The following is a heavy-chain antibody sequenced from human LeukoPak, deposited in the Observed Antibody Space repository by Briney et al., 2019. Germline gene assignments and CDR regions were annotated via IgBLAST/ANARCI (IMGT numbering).Heavy chain of an antibody. J-gene: IGHJ4*02. CDR1: GFTFSSYS. CDR2: ISSSSSTI. D-gene: IGHD5-18*01. CDR3: ARDRGYSYGIFDY. Sequence: GGSLRLSCAASGFTFSSYSMNWVRQAPGKGLEWVSYISSSSSTIYYADSVKGRFTISRDNAKNSLYLQMNGLRAEDTAVYYCARDRGYSYGIFDYWGQGTLVTVSS. V-gene: IGHV3-48*01.